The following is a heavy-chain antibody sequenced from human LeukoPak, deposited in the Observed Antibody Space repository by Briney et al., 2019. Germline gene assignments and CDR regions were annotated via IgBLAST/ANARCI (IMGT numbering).Heavy chain of an antibody. CDR2: IKSDGSST. V-gene: IGHV3-74*01. J-gene: IGHJ3*02. Sequence: GGSLRHSCAASGFTFSTYWMHWVRQAPGKGLVLVSRIKSDGSSTNYADSVKSRFTISRDNAKNTLYLQMNSLRAEDTAVYYCARLDTAMVTYPFDIWGQGTMVTVSS. D-gene: IGHD5-18*01. CDR1: GFTFSTYW. CDR3: ARLDTAMVTYPFDI.